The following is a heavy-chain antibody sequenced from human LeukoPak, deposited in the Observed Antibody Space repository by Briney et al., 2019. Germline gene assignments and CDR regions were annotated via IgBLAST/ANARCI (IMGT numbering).Heavy chain of an antibody. CDR2: ISGSGGST. V-gene: IGHV3-23*01. CDR1: GFTFSSYA. J-gene: IGHJ4*02. CDR3: AKDRKNPYSSGTLDY. D-gene: IGHD6-19*01. Sequence: GGSLRLSYAASGFTFSSYAMSWVRQAPGKGLEWVSAISGSGGSTYYADSVKGRFTISRDNSKNTLYLQMNSLRAEDMAVYYCAKDRKNPYSSGTLDYWGQGTLVTVSS.